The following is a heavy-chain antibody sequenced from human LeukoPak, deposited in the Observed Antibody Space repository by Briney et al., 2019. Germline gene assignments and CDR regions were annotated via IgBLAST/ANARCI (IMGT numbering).Heavy chain of an antibody. CDR2: IYHSEST. J-gene: IGHJ6*02. Sequence: SETLSLTCAVSGGSISSSNWWSWVRQPPGKGLEWIGEIYHSESTNYNPSLKSRVTISVDKSKNQFSLKLSSVTAADTAVYYCARRRYYYDSSGYYYYYYGMDVWGQGTTVTVSS. CDR3: ARRRYYYDSSGYYYYYYGMDV. CDR1: GGSISSSNW. V-gene: IGHV4-4*02. D-gene: IGHD3-22*01.